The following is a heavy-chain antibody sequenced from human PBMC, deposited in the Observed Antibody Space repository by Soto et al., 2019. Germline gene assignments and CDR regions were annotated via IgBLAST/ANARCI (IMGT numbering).Heavy chain of an antibody. J-gene: IGHJ6*02. V-gene: IGHV3-30*18. CDR2: ISYDGSNK. CDR1: GFTFSSYG. CDR3: AKDHGSSYYYGMDV. Sequence: PGESLKISCAASGFTFSSYGMHWVRQAPGKGLEWLAVISYDGSNKYYADSVKGRFTISRDNSKNTLYLQMNSLRAEDTAVYYCAKDHGSSYYYGMDVWGQGTTVTAP. D-gene: IGHD3-10*01.